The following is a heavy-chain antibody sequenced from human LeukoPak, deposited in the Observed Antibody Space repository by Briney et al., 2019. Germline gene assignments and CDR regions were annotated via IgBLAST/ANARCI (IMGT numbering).Heavy chain of an antibody. CDR1: GFTFDDYG. J-gene: IGHJ6*03. CDR2: ISGSGGST. V-gene: IGHV3-23*01. CDR3: AKALLATGQNYYYYYYMDV. Sequence: GGSLRLSCAASGFTFDDYGMSWVRQAPGKGLEWVSAISGSGGSTYYADSVKGRFTISRDNSKNTLYLQMNSLRAEDTAVYYCAKALLATGQNYYYYYYMDVWGKGTTVTISS.